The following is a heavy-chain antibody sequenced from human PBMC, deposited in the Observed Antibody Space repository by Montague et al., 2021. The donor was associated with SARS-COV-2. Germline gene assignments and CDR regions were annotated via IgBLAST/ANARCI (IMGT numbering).Heavy chain of an antibody. D-gene: IGHD3-22*01. CDR2: VYFSGGA. J-gene: IGHJ5*02. V-gene: IGHV4-59*01. Sequence: SETLSLTCTGSGDSRIPDYWFWMEQPPAKGLSCIGHVYFSGGANYNPSFKSRVAISVDTSKNEISLKLKSVTAADTAVYYCARDVPYDTLGPWGQGTLVTVSS. CDR1: GDSRIPDY. CDR3: ARDVPYDTLGP.